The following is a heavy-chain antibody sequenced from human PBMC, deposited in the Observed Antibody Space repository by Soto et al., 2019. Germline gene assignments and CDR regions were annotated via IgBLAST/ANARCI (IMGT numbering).Heavy chain of an antibody. CDR2: ISSSGSTI. CDR1: GFTFSSYE. CDR3: ARVGHPRRYCSSTSCSDKMNYYYGMDV. J-gene: IGHJ6*02. Sequence: GGSLRLSCAASGFTFSSYEMNWVRQAPGKGLEWVSYISSSGSTIYYADSVKGRFTISRDNAKNSLYLQMNSLRAEDTAVYYCARVGHPRRYCSSTSCSDKMNYYYGMDVWGQGTTVTVSS. D-gene: IGHD2-2*01. V-gene: IGHV3-48*03.